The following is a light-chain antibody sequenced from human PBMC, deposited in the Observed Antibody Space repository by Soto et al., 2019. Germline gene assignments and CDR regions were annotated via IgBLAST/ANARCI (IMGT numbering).Light chain of an antibody. V-gene: IGKV1-17*01. CDR1: QGIGNN. CDR2: AAS. CDR3: LQHHTYPYT. J-gene: IGKJ2*01. Sequence: DIQMTQSPSSLFASVGDRVTITCRASQGIGNNLGWFQQKVGRAPKRLIYAASSLEGGVPLRFSGSGSGTEFTLTISGLQPEDFATYYCLQHHTYPYTFGQGTKLEIK.